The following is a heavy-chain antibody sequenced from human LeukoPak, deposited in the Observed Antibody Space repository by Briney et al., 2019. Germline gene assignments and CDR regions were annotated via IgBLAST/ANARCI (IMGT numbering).Heavy chain of an antibody. D-gene: IGHD3-10*01. V-gene: IGHV1-69*13. J-gene: IGHJ5*02. CDR3: ADRMVRGSYNWFDP. CDR1: GYTFTGYY. CDR2: IIPIFGTA. Sequence: EASVKVSCKASGYTFTGYYMHWVRQAPGQGLEWMGGIIPIFGTANYAQKFQGRVTITADESTSTAYMELSSLRSEDTAVYYCADRMVRGSYNWFDPWGQGTLVTVSS.